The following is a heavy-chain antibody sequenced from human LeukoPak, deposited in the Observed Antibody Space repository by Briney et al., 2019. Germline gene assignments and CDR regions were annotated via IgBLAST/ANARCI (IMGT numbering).Heavy chain of an antibody. Sequence: GRSLRLSCAASGFTFSSYAMHWVCQAPGKGLEWVAVISYDGSNKYYADSVKGRFTISRDNSKNTLHLQMNSLRAEDTAVYYCARERDGYYGSGNLWFYFDYWGQGTLVTVSS. V-gene: IGHV3-30*04. CDR1: GFTFSSYA. CDR3: ARERDGYYGSGNLWFYFDY. D-gene: IGHD3-10*01. CDR2: ISYDGSNK. J-gene: IGHJ4*02.